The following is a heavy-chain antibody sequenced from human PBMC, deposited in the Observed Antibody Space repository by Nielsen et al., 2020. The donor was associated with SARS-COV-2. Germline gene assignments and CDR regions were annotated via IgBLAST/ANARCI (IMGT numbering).Heavy chain of an antibody. CDR1: GFTFSSYS. J-gene: IGHJ3*02. CDR3: AKDKRYSGSWYNAFDI. D-gene: IGHD6-13*01. V-gene: IGHV3-21*04. CDR2: ISSSSSYI. Sequence: GGSLRLSCAASGFTFSSYSMNWVRQAPGKGLEWVSSISSSSSYIYYADSVKGRFTISRDNSKNTLYLQMNSLRAEDTAVYYCAKDKRYSGSWYNAFDIWGQGTMVTVSS.